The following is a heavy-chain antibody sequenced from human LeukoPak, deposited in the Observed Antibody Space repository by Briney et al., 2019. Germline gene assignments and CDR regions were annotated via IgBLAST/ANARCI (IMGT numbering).Heavy chain of an antibody. J-gene: IGHJ4*02. CDR3: AREGGVADY. CDR1: GFILSSHW. D-gene: IGHD3-16*01. CDR2: INLDGSVQ. Sequence: GGSLRLSCATSGFILSSHWMTWVRQAPGQGLEWVANINLDGSVQWYADSVKGRFTISRDNAKNSVYLQMNSLRAEDTAVYYCAREGGVADYWGQGTLVTVSS. V-gene: IGHV3-7*01.